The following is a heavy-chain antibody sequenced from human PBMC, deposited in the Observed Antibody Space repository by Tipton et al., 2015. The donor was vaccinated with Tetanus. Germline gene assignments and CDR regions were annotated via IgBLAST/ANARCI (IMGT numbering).Heavy chain of an antibody. CDR3: ARGLDSGSYGGYFDY. V-gene: IGHV3-74*01. J-gene: IGHJ4*02. CDR2: MNSDGSYI. Sequence: SLRLSCAASGFTFSAYWMHWVRQAPGKGLVWVSRMNSDGSYIAYADSVKGRFTISRDNAKNTLFLQMSSLRGEDTAVYYCARGLDSGSYGGYFDYWGQGTLVTVSS. D-gene: IGHD1-26*01. CDR1: GFTFSAYW.